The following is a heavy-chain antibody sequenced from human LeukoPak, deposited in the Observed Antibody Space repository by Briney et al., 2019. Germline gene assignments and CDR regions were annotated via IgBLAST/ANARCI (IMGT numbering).Heavy chain of an antibody. CDR3: ARADSSGWYDY. Sequence: ASVKVSCKASGYTFTNYYMHWVRQAPGQGLVWMGIINPSGGSTNYAQKFQGRVTMTRDTSTSTVYMELSSLRSEDTALSYCARADSSGWYDYWGQGTLVTVSS. CDR2: INPSGGST. CDR1: GYTFTNYY. D-gene: IGHD6-19*01. V-gene: IGHV1-46*01. J-gene: IGHJ4*02.